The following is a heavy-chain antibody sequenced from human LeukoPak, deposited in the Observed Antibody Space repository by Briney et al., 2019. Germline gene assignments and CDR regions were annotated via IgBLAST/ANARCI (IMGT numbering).Heavy chain of an antibody. CDR1: GGSISSYY. CDR3: ARLRNKYDTSGYYPFDY. Sequence: SETLSLTCTVSGGSISSYYWSWIRQPPGKGLEWIGYIYYSGGTNYSPSLKSRVTILVDTSKNQFSLKLSSVTAADTAVYHCARLRNKYDTSGYYPFDYWGQGTLVTVSS. V-gene: IGHV4-59*08. D-gene: IGHD3-22*01. J-gene: IGHJ4*02. CDR2: IYYSGGT.